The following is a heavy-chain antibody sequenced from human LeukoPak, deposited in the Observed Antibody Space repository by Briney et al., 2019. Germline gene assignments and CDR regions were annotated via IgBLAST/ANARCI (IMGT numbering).Heavy chain of an antibody. CDR2: IYHSGST. V-gene: IGHV4-4*02. D-gene: IGHD3-9*01. J-gene: IGHJ3*02. CDR1: GGSISSSNW. Sequence: SETLSLTCAVSGGSISSSNWWSWVRQPPGKGLEWIGEIYHSGSTNYNPSLKSRVTISVDKSKNQFSLKLSSVTAADTAMYYCASLLRYFDWPKGSIDAFDIWGQGTMVTVSS. CDR3: ASLLRYFDWPKGSIDAFDI.